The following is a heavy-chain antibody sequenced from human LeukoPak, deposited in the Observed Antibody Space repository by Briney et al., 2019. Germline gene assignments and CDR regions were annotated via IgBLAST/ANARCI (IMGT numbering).Heavy chain of an antibody. V-gene: IGHV3-30*04. D-gene: IGHD3-22*01. Sequence: GGSLRLSCAASGFTFSSYAMHWVRQAPGKGLEWVAVISYDGSNKYYADSVKGRFTISRDNSKNTLNLQMNSLRAEDTAVYYCAGALGGYYYGLDYWGQGTLVTVSS. CDR2: ISYDGSNK. CDR1: GFTFSSYA. J-gene: IGHJ4*02. CDR3: AGALGGYYYGLDY.